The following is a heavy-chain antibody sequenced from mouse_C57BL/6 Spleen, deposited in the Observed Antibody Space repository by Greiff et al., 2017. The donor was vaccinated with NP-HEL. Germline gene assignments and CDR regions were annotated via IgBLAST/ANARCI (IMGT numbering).Heavy chain of an antibody. V-gene: IGHV1-80*01. D-gene: IGHD2-5*01. Sequence: QVTLKESGAELVKPGASVKISCKASGYAFSSYWMNWVKQRPGKGLEWIGQIYPGDGDTNYNGKFKGKATLTADKSSSTAYMQLSSLTSEDSAVYFCARSLYYSNYHYAMDYWGQGTSVTVSS. CDR1: GYAFSSYW. CDR3: ARSLYYSNYHYAMDY. CDR2: IYPGDGDT. J-gene: IGHJ4*01.